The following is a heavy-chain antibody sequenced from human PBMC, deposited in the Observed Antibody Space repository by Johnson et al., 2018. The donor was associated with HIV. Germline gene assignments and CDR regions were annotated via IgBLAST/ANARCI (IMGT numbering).Heavy chain of an antibody. J-gene: IGHJ3*02. CDR1: GFTFSSYP. CDR2: ISYDGSNK. D-gene: IGHD6-6*01. V-gene: IGHV3-30*14. CDR3: AKESYRSSLWAFDI. Sequence: EQLVESGGGVVQPGRSLRLSCAASGFTFSSYPLHWVRQAPGKGLEWVAVISYDGSNKYYADSVKGRFTISRDNSKNTLYLQMNSLRAEETALYYCAKESYRSSLWAFDIWGQGTMVTVSS.